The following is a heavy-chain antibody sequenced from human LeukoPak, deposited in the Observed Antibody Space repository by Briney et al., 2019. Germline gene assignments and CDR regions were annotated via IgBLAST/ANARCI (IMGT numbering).Heavy chain of an antibody. CDR1: GGSFSGYY. V-gene: IGHV4-34*01. CDR2: IYYSGST. CDR3: ARGQVPALTYYYGSGSYPYYYMDV. D-gene: IGHD3-10*01. Sequence: SETLSPTCAVYGGSFSGYYWSWIRQPPGKGLEWIGSIYYSGSTYYNPSLKSRVTISVDTSKNQFSLKLSSVTAADTAVYYCARGQVPALTYYYGSGSYPYYYMDVWGKGTTVTVSS. J-gene: IGHJ6*03.